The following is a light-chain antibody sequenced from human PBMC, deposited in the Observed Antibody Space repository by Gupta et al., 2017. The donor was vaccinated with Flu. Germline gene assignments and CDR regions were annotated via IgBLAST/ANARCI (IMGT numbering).Light chain of an antibody. J-gene: IGKJ2*03. CDR2: AAS. CDR1: QGLSIW. Sequence: DIKMTKSLSSVSAYVGDRVTISCRASQGLSIWLAWYQQKPGKAPNLLIYAASSLQSGVPSRFSGSGSGTEFTLTISSLQPEDFATYYCQQANSLPYSFGQGTKLQIK. V-gene: IGKV1-12*01. CDR3: QQANSLPYS.